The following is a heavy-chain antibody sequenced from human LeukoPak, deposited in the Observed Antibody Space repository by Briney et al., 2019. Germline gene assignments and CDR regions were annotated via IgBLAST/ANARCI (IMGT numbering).Heavy chain of an antibody. CDR3: AKRDDFWSGYTDY. D-gene: IGHD3-3*01. CDR2: VSGTGSST. CDR1: GFTFSNYA. J-gene: IGHJ4*02. Sequence: GGSLRLSCAASGFTFSNYAMTWVRQAPGKGLEWVSAVSGTGSSTYYPDSVKGRFTISRDNSKNTLYLQMNSLRAEDTAVYYCAKRDDFWSGYTDYWGQGTLVTVSS. V-gene: IGHV3-23*01.